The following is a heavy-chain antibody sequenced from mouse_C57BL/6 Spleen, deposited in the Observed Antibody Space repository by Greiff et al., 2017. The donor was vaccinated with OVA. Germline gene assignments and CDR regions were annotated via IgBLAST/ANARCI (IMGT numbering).Heavy chain of an antibody. J-gene: IGHJ3*01. CDR3: TTGYSNYPAWFAY. CDR1: GFNITDDY. Sequence: EVQLQQSGAELVRPGASVKLSCTASGFNITDDYMHWVKQRPEQGLEWIGWIDPENGDTEYASKFQGKATITADTSSNTAYLQLSSLTSAGTAVYDCTTGYSNYPAWFAYWGQGTLVTVSA. V-gene: IGHV14-4*01. CDR2: IDPENGDT. D-gene: IGHD2-5*01.